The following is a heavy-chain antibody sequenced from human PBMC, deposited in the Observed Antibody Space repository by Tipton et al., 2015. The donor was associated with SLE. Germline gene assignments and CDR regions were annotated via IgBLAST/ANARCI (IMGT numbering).Heavy chain of an antibody. J-gene: IGHJ1*01. CDR1: GFTFSSYA. CDR2: ISYDGSNK. CDR3: ARGMITMVRGVIPDNFRH. D-gene: IGHD3-10*01. Sequence: SLRLSCAASGFTFSSYAMHWVRQAPGKGLEWVAVISYDGSNKYYADSVKGRFTISRDNSKNTLYLQMNSLRAEDTAVYYCARGMITMVRGVIPDNFRHWGQGTLVTVSS. V-gene: IGHV3-30*04.